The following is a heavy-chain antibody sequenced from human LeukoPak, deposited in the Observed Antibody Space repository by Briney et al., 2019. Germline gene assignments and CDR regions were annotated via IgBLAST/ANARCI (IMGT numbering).Heavy chain of an antibody. V-gene: IGHV1-8*01. CDR1: GYTFTTYD. D-gene: IGHD3-9*01. J-gene: IGHJ4*02. Sequence: ASVKVSCKASGYTFTTYDMTWVRQATGQGLEWMGWMNPGSGDTAYAQKFQDRVTMTRDTSISTAYMELSSLESEDTAIYYCARGLGDYNTDWFPVSGYWGQGTLVTISS. CDR3: ARGLGDYNTDWFPVSGY. CDR2: MNPGSGDT.